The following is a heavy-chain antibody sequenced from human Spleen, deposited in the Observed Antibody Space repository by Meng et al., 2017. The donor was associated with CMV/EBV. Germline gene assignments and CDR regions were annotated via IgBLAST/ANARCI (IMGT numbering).Heavy chain of an antibody. Sequence: SLKISCATSGFTFDDYGMHWVRQAPGKGLEWVSGISWDSGRIAYADSVKGRFTISRDNAKNSLYLQMNSLRAEDTAVYYCARDPARRYYFDYWGQGTLVTVSS. CDR3: ARDPARRYYFDY. D-gene: IGHD6-6*01. V-gene: IGHV3-9*01. J-gene: IGHJ4*02. CDR1: GFTFDDYG. CDR2: ISWDSGRI.